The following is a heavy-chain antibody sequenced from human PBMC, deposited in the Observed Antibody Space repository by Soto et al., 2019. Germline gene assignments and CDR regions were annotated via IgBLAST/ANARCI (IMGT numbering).Heavy chain of an antibody. J-gene: IGHJ4*02. Sequence: EVQLLESGGGLVQRGGSLRLSCAASGFPFSSYVMSWVRQAPGKGLEWVSGISGGGRNTFYADSVKGRFTISRDNSKNPLLLQMNSLGAEDTAVYYCAKDSNKYSSSLRGRYFDYWGQGIGVTVSS. CDR3: AKDSNKYSSSLRGRYFDY. V-gene: IGHV3-23*01. CDR1: GFPFSSYV. CDR2: ISGGGRNT. D-gene: IGHD4-4*01.